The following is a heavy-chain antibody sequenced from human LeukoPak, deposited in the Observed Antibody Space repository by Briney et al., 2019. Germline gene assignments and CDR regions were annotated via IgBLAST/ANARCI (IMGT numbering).Heavy chain of an antibody. CDR2: TYYSSQWYY. D-gene: IGHD6-13*01. CDR1: GDSVSSNIAT. Sequence: SQTLSLTCVISGDSVSSNIATWNWIRQSPSRGLEWLGRTYYSSQWYYDYAVSVRSRITINPDTSKNQFSLQLSSVTPEDTAVYFCARERSSWYYLDYWSQGMLVTVSS. CDR3: ARERSSWYYLDY. V-gene: IGHV6-1*01. J-gene: IGHJ4*02.